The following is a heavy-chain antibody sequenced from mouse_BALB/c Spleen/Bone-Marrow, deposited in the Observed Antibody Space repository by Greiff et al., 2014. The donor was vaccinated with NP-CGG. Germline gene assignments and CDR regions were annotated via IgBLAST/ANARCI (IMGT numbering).Heavy chain of an antibody. Sequence: VHLVESGAELVKPGASVKLSCKASGYTFTSYYMYWVKQRPGQGLEWIGEINPSNGGTNFYEKFKSRATLTVDKSSSTAYMQLSSLTSEDSAVYCCTRGRTWDFDYWGQGTTLTVSS. D-gene: IGHD4-1*01. CDR2: INPSNGGT. CDR3: TRGRTWDFDY. J-gene: IGHJ2*01. V-gene: IGHV1S81*02. CDR1: GYTFTSYY.